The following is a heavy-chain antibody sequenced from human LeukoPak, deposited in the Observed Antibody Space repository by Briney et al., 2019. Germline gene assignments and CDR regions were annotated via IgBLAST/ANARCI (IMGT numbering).Heavy chain of an antibody. CDR1: GGTFSSYA. Sequence: SVKVSCKASGGTFSSYAISWVRQAPGQGLEWMGGIIPIFGTANYAQKFQGRVTITADESTSTAYMELSSLRSEDTAVYYCARIMYMGATSDDYWGQGTLVTVSS. D-gene: IGHD1-26*01. V-gene: IGHV1-69*01. CDR3: ARIMYMGATSDDY. J-gene: IGHJ4*02. CDR2: IIPIFGTA.